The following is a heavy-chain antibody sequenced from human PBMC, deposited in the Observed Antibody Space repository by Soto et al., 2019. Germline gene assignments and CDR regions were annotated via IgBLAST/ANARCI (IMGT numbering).Heavy chain of an antibody. CDR1: GGSIRDYY. CDR2: IYYTGRT. CDR3: ASKSSIYRTLPLLDY. J-gene: IGHJ4*02. Sequence: PSETLSLTCTVSGGSIRDYYWSWIRQRPGKGLEWIAYIYYTGRTFYNPSLKDRVTISVDTSKNQFSLKLSSVTAADTAVYYCASKSSIYRTLPLLDYWGQGTLVTVSS. V-gene: IGHV4-59*01.